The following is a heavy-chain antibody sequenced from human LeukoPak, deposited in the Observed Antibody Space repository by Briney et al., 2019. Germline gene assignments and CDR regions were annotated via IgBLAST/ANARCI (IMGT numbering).Heavy chain of an antibody. CDR2: IRNDGSNE. V-gene: IGHV3-30*02. CDR3: ARVDGDYFYYYYGMDV. Sequence: GGSLRLSCAASGFSFSVYAMHWVRQAQGKGLEWVAFIRNDGSNENYADSVKGRFTISRDKSKNSLYLQMNSLRAEDTAVYYCARVDGDYFYYYYGMDVWGQGTTVTVSS. J-gene: IGHJ6*02. CDR1: GFSFSVYA. D-gene: IGHD4-17*01.